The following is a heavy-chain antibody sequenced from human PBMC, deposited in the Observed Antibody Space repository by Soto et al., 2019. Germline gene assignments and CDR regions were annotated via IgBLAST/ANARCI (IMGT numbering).Heavy chain of an antibody. CDR1: GGSISSGDYY. D-gene: IGHD3-22*01. V-gene: IGHV4-30-4*01. Sequence: SETLSLTCTVSGGSISSGDYYWSWIRQPPGKGLEWIGYIYYSGSTYYNPSLKSRVTISVDTSKNQFSLKLSSVTAADTAVYYCAREAPMPYDSSGGNWFDPWGQGTLVTVSS. CDR2: IYYSGST. J-gene: IGHJ5*02. CDR3: AREAPMPYDSSGGNWFDP.